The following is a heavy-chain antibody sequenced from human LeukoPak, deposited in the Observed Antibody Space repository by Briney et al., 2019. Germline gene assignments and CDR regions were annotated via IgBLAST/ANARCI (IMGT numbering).Heavy chain of an antibody. CDR3: ARLFSSSWPYFDY. V-gene: IGHV5-51*01. CDR2: IYPADSDT. Sequence: GESLKISCKGSGYDFTNFWIAWVSHLPGKRLEWMGIIYPADSDTRYSPSFQGQVTISADKSISTAFLQWSSLKASDTAMYYCARLFSSSWPYFDYWGQGIKVTVSS. D-gene: IGHD6-13*01. J-gene: IGHJ4*02. CDR1: GYDFTNFW.